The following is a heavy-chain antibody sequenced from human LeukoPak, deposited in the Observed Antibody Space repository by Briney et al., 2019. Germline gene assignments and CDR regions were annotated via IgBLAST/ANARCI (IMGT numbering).Heavy chain of an antibody. D-gene: IGHD3-22*01. CDR1: GFTFSSYA. CDR3: AKTLEDSSGYDY. V-gene: IGHV3-23*01. CDR2: ISSSGGST. J-gene: IGHJ4*02. Sequence: GVLRLSCAASGFTFSSYAMSWVRQAPGKGLEWVSAISSSGGSTYYADSVKGRFTISRDNSKNTLYLQMNSLRAEDTAVYYCAKTLEDSSGYDYWGQGTLVTVSS.